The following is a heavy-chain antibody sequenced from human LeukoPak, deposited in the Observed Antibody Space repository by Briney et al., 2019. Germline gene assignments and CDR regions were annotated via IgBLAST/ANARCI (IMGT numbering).Heavy chain of an antibody. V-gene: IGHV1-18*01. Sequence: ASVKVSCKASGYSFVGYGITWVRQAPGQGLEWMGWFNPENGNTNYAQKVQGRVTMTADTSTSTSYMELRSLRSDDTAVYYCARDYVWGSYRHWGQGTLVTVSS. CDR2: FNPENGNT. CDR3: ARDYVWGSYRH. J-gene: IGHJ4*02. D-gene: IGHD3-16*02. CDR1: GYSFVGYG.